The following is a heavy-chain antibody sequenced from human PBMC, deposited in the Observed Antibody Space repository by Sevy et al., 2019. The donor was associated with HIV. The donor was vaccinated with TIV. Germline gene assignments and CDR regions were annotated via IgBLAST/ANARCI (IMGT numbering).Heavy chain of an antibody. J-gene: IGHJ5*02. CDR2: IKSKSDGGTV. D-gene: IGHD6-13*01. CDR1: GFTFSDAG. V-gene: IGHV3-15*01. Sequence: GGSLRLSCAASGFTFSDAGMGWVRQAAGKGLECVGRIKSKSDGGTVEQAVPVKGRFTSLRDDSKDTLYLQMNSLKTVDTAVYFCFTYPRITTTGTGGFDPWGQGTLVTVSS. CDR3: FTYPRITTTGTGGFDP.